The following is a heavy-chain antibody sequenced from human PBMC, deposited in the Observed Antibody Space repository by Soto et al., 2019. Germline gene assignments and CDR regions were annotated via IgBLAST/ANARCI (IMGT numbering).Heavy chain of an antibody. V-gene: IGHV1-3*01. CDR2: INAGNGNT. CDR1: GYTFTSYA. D-gene: IGHD2-2*01. CDR3: ARDLSAAIRAWFDP. Sequence: ASVKVSCKASGYTFTSYAMHWVRQAPGQRLEWMGWINAGNGNTKYSQKFQGRVTITRDTSASTAYMELSSLRSEDTAVYYCARDLSAAIRAWFDPWGQGTLVTVSS. J-gene: IGHJ5*02.